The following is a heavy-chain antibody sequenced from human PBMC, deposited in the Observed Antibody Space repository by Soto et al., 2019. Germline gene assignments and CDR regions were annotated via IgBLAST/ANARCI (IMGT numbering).Heavy chain of an antibody. Sequence: EVQLVESGGGLVKPGGSLRLSCAASGFTFSNAWMSWVRQAPGKGLEWVGRIKSKTDGGTTDYAAPVKGRFTISRDDSKNTLYLQMNSLKTEDTAVYYCTNDATIPYSGSYHYGGGSYFDYWGQGTLVTVSS. D-gene: IGHD1-26*01. CDR2: IKSKTDGGTT. CDR1: GFTFSNAW. V-gene: IGHV3-15*01. J-gene: IGHJ4*02. CDR3: TNDATIPYSGSYHYGGGSYFDY.